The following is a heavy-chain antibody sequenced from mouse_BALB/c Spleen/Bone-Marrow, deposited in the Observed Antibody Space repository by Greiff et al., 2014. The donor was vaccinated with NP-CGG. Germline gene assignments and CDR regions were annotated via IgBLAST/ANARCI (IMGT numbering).Heavy chain of an antibody. CDR1: GFNIKDTY. CDR2: IDPANGDT. D-gene: IGHD1-1*01. V-gene: IGHV14-3*02. Sequence: EVKLVESGSELVKPGASVKLSCAASGFNIKDTYMHWVKQRPEQGLEWIGRIDPANGDTKYDPKFQGKATITADTSSNTAYLQLSSLTSEDTAVYYCTRPSFYYGSSYWYLDVWGAGTTVTVSS. J-gene: IGHJ1*01. CDR3: TRPSFYYGSSYWYLDV.